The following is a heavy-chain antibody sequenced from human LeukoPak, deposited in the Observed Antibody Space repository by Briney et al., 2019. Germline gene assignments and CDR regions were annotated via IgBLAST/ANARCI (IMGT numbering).Heavy chain of an antibody. J-gene: IGHJ4*02. V-gene: IGHV3-7*03. CDR3: AKGDDHFDY. Sequence: GGSLRLSCAASGITFSRFWMSWVRQAPGKGLQWVANINQDGSEKHYVDSVKGRFTISRDNAKNSLYLQMNSLRAEDTALYYCAKGDDHFDYWGQGTLVTVSS. D-gene: IGHD3-16*01. CDR2: INQDGSEK. CDR1: GITFSRFW.